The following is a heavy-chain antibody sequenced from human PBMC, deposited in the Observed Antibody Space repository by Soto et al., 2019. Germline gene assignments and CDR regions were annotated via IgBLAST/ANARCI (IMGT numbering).Heavy chain of an antibody. J-gene: IGHJ3*01. V-gene: IGHV3-23*01. CDR1: GFTFSNYA. CDR3: AKIGVVISLVGAFYV. D-gene: IGHD2-21*01. CDR2: IGVSSGST. Sequence: GGSLRLSCAASGFTFSNYAMSWVRQAPGKGLEWLSIIGVSSGSTHYADSVKGRFTPSRDHSKNTLFLQMNSLRAEDTAVYYRAKIGVVISLVGAFYVWGQET.